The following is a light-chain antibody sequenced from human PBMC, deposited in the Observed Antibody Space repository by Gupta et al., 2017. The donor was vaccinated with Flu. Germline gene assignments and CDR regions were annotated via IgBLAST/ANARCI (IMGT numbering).Light chain of an antibody. V-gene: IGKV3-11*01. CDR3: QQRRTWLT. CDR1: QSMSNY. CDR2: DAS. J-gene: IGKJ4*01. Sequence: PRERATLTCRASQSMSNYLAWYQPKPGQPPRLLIYDASIRATGTPARFSGSGSETDFTLTISSLEPEDFAVYYCQQRRTWLTFGEGTKVEIK.